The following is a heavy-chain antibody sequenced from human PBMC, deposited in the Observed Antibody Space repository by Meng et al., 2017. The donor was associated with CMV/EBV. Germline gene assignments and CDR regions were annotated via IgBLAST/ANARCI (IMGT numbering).Heavy chain of an antibody. Sequence: SETLSLTCTVSGGSISSYYWSWIRQPPGKGLEWIGYIYYSGSTNYNPSLKSRVTISVDTSKNQFSLKLSSVTAADTAVYYCARYKWNFDYYYGMDVWGQGTTVTVSS. J-gene: IGHJ6*02. CDR1: GGSISSYY. V-gene: IGHV4-59*01. D-gene: IGHD1-7*01. CDR2: IYYSGST. CDR3: ARYKWNFDYYYGMDV.